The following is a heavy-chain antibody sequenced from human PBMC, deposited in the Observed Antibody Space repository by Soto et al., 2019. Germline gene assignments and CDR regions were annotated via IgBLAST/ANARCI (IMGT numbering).Heavy chain of an antibody. CDR3: ARGRIVVVPAAMRNWFDP. CDR1: GGSFSGYY. V-gene: IGHV4-34*01. D-gene: IGHD2-2*01. Sequence: SETLSLTCAVYGGSFSGYYWSWIRQPPGKGLEWIGEINHSGSTNYNPSLKSRVTISVDTSKNQFPLKLSSVTAADTAVYYCARGRIVVVPAAMRNWFDPWGQGTLVTVSS. CDR2: INHSGST. J-gene: IGHJ5*02.